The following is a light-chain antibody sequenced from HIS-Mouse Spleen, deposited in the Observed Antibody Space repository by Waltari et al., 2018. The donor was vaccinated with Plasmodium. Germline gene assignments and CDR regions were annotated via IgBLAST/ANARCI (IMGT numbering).Light chain of an antibody. Sequence: SYELTQPPSVSVSPGQTARITCSGDALPKQYAYLYQQKSGQAPVLVIDEDSKRPSGIPERFSGSSSGTMATLTISGAQVEDEADYYCYSTDSSGNHRVFGGGTKLTVL. V-gene: IGLV3-10*01. CDR2: EDS. CDR1: ALPKQY. CDR3: YSTDSSGNHRV. J-gene: IGLJ3*02.